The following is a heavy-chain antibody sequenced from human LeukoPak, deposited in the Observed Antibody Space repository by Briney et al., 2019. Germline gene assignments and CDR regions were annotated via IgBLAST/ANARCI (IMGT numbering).Heavy chain of an antibody. CDR1: GFTFSSYA. CDR2: IDPSGGGT. Sequence: GGSLRLSCAASGFTFSSYAMSWVRQTPGKGLEWVSGIDPSGGGTYYADSVKGRFTISRDNAKNSLYLQMNSLRAEDTGVYYCARILALDGYWGQGTLVTVS. D-gene: IGHD6-19*01. J-gene: IGHJ4*02. CDR3: ARILALDGY. V-gene: IGHV3-23*01.